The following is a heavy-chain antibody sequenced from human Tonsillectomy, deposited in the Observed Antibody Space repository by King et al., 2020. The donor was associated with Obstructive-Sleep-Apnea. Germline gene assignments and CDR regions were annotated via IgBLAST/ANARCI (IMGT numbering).Heavy chain of an antibody. J-gene: IGHJ6*02. D-gene: IGHD3-10*01. CDR3: ANYYYGSGSYYISSYYYYYMDV. CDR2: ISASGGST. CDR1: GFTFSSYA. V-gene: IGHV3-23*04. Sequence: VQLVESGGGLIQPGGSLRLSCAASGFTFSSYAMNWVRQAPGKGLEWVSAISASGGSTYYADSVKGRFTISRDNSKSTLYLQMNSLRAEDTAVYYCANYYYGSGSYYISSYYYYYMDVWGQGTTVTVSS.